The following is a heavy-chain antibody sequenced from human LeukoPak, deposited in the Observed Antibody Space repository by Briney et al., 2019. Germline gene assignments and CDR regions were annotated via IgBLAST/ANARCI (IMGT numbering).Heavy chain of an antibody. CDR3: AKYYDFWSGYYVFDY. CDR2: IYYSGST. CDR1: GGSISSYY. V-gene: IGHV4-59*08. J-gene: IGHJ4*02. D-gene: IGHD3-3*01. Sequence: PSETLSLTCTVSGGSISSYYWSWIRQPPGKGLEWIGYIYYSGSTNYNPSLKSRVTISVDTSKNQFSLKLSSVTAADTAVYYCAKYYDFWSGYYVFDYWGQGTLVTVSS.